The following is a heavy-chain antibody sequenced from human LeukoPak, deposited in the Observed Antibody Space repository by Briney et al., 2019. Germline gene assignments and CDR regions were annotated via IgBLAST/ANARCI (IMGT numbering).Heavy chain of an antibody. CDR3: ARDRVLWFGEFNNWFDP. Sequence: ASVKVSCKASGYTFTGYYMHWVRQAPGQGLEWMGWINPNSGGTNYAQKFQGRVTMTRDTSISTAYMEPSRLRSDDTAVYYCARDRVLWFGEFNNWFDPWGQGTLVTVSS. CDR1: GYTFTGYY. CDR2: INPNSGGT. J-gene: IGHJ5*02. V-gene: IGHV1-2*02. D-gene: IGHD3-10*01.